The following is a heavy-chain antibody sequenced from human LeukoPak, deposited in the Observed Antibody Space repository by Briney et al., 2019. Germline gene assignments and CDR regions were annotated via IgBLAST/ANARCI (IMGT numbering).Heavy chain of an antibody. V-gene: IGHV4-30-2*01. CDR2: IYHSGST. Sequence: PSETLSLTCAVSGGSISSGGYSWSRIRQPPGKGLEWIGYIYHSGSTYYNPSLKSRVTISVDRSKNQFSLKLSSVTAADTAVYYCACQRYYYDSSGYSAPGGFDYWGQGTLVTVSS. J-gene: IGHJ4*02. D-gene: IGHD3-22*01. CDR1: GGSISSGGYS. CDR3: ACQRYYYDSSGYSAPGGFDY.